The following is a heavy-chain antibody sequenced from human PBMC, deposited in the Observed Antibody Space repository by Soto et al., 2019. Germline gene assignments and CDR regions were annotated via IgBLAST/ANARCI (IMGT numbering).Heavy chain of an antibody. J-gene: IGHJ3*02. CDR1: GFTFSSYS. CDR3: ARDSHAILYGDSTTDAFDI. Sequence: GGFLRLSCAASGFTFSSYSMNWVRQAPGKGLEWVSSISSSSSYIYYADSVKGRFTISRDNAKNSLYLQMNSLRAEDTAVYYCARDSHAILYGDSTTDAFDIWGQGTMVTVSS. D-gene: IGHD4-17*01. V-gene: IGHV3-21*01. CDR2: ISSSSSYI.